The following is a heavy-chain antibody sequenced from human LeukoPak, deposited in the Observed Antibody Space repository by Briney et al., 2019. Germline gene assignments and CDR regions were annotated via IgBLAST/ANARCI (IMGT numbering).Heavy chain of an antibody. Sequence: PSETLSLTCTVSGGSISSYYWSWIRQPPGKGLEWIGYIYYSGSTNYNPSLKSRVTISVDTSKNQFSLKLSSVTAADTAVYYCASSLYEDYYGMDVWGQGTTVTVSS. V-gene: IGHV4-59*08. CDR1: GGSISSYY. CDR3: ASSLYEDYYGMDV. J-gene: IGHJ6*02. D-gene: IGHD2-8*01. CDR2: IYYSGST.